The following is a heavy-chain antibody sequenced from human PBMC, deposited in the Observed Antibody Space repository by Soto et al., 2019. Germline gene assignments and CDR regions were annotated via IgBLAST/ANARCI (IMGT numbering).Heavy chain of an antibody. V-gene: IGHV1-69*13. CDR2: IIPIFGTA. J-gene: IGHJ4*02. Sequence: GASVKVSCKASGGTFSSYAISWVRQAPGQGLEWMGGIIPIFGTANYAQKFQGRVTITADESTSTAYMELSSLRSEDTAVYYCAREKGLRGYLLYGFDYWGQGTLVTVSS. CDR3: AREKGLRGYLLYGFDY. CDR1: GGTFSSYA. D-gene: IGHD5-18*01.